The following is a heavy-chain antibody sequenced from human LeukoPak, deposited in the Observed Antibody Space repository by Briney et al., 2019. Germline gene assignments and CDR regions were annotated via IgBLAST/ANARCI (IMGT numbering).Heavy chain of an antibody. CDR1: GFTFSSYG. CDR2: IWYDGSNK. V-gene: IGHV3-33*01. J-gene: IGHJ4*02. CDR3: AREDYGFYFGY. D-gene: IGHD3-10*01. Sequence: GGSLRLSCAASGFTFSSYGMHWVRQAPGKGLEWVAVIWYDGSNKYYADSVKGRFTISRDNSKNTLYLQMNSLRAEDTAVYYCAREDYGFYFGYWGQGTLVTVSS.